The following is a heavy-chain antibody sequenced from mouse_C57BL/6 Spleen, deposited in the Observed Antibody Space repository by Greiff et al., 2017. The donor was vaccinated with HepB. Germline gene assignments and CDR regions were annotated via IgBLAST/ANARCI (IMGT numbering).Heavy chain of an antibody. Sequence: EVQLQQSGAELVRPGASVKLSCTASGFNIKDYYMHWVKQRPEQGLEWIGRIDPEDGDTEYDPKFQGKATMTADKSSNTAYLQLSSLTSEDTAVYYCTTGDGSSPSWFAYWGQGTLVTVSA. J-gene: IGHJ3*01. CDR3: TTGDGSSPSWFAY. V-gene: IGHV14-1*01. CDR2: IDPEDGDT. CDR1: GFNIKDYY. D-gene: IGHD1-1*01.